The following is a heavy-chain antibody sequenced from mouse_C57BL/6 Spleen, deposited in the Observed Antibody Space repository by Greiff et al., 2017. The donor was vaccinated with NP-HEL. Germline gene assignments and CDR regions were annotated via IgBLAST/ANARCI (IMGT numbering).Heavy chain of an antibody. J-gene: IGHJ4*01. Sequence: VQLQQPGAELVKPGASVKMSCKASGYTFTSYWITWVKQRPGQGLEWIGDIYPGSGSTNYNEKFKSKATLTVDTSSSPAYMQLSSLTSEDSAVYYCARWHSNYPYYAMDYWGQGTSVTVSS. V-gene: IGHV1-55*01. CDR3: ARWHSNYPYYAMDY. D-gene: IGHD2-5*01. CDR2: IYPGSGST. CDR1: GYTFTSYW.